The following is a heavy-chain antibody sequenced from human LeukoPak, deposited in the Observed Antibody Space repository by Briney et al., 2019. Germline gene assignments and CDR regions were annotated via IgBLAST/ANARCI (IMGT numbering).Heavy chain of an antibody. CDR3: ARDQYYYDSSGYGGLYYFDY. Sequence: SETLSLTCTVSGGSINTYHWSWIRQPAGKGLEWVGRVYTSGNTNYNPSLKSRVTMSVDTSKNQFSLKLSSVTAADTAVYYCARDQYYYDSSGYGGLYYFDYWGQGTLVTVSS. CDR2: VYTSGNT. D-gene: IGHD3-22*01. CDR1: GGSINTYH. V-gene: IGHV4-4*07. J-gene: IGHJ4*02.